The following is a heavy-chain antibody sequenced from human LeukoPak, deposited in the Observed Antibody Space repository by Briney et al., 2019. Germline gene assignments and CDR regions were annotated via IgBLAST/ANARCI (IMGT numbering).Heavy chain of an antibody. CDR2: IKQDGSEK. D-gene: IGHD5-12*01. CDR1: GFTLSSYW. J-gene: IGHJ4*02. V-gene: IGHV3-7*01. CDR3: ARDRSYSGYDWDLVDY. Sequence: GGSLRLSCAASGFTLSSYWMSWVRQAPGKGLEWVANIKQDGSEKYYVDSVKGRFTISRDNAKNSLYLQMNSLRAEDTAVYYCARDRSYSGYDWDLVDYWGQGTLVTVSS.